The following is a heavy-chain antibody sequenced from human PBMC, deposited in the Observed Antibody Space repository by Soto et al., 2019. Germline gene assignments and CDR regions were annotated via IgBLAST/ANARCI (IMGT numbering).Heavy chain of an antibody. CDR1: GFTFRSYA. J-gene: IGHJ4*02. CDR3: AKKGYYDTSGYPIRYFDY. CDR2: ISGSGIST. Sequence: DVQLLESGGGLVQPGGSLRLSCAASGFTFRSYAMSWVRQAPGKGLEWVSGISGSGISTHYADSVKGRFTVSRDNSKNTLYLQMTSLRAEDTAVCYCAKKGYYDTSGYPIRYFDYWGQGTLVTVSS. D-gene: IGHD3-22*01. V-gene: IGHV3-23*01.